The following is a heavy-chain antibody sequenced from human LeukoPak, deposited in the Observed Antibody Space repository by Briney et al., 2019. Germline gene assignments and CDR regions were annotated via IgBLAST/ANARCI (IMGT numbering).Heavy chain of an antibody. CDR2: IYHSGST. D-gene: IGHD3-22*01. CDR3: ARVEDITMIVN. J-gene: IGHJ4*02. Sequence: SETLSLTCAVSGYSISSGYYWGWIRQPPGKGLEWIGSIYHSGSTYYNPSLKSRVTISVDTSKNQFSLKLSSVTAADTAVYYCARVEDITMIVNWGQGTLVTVSS. CDR1: GYSISSGYY. V-gene: IGHV4-38-2*01.